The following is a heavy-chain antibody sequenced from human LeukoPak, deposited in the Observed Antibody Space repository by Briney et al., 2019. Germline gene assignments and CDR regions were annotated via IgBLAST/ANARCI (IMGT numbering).Heavy chain of an antibody. CDR3: ARGSSSSGWYMYY. V-gene: IGHV1-2*02. Sequence: GASVKVSCKASGYTFTGYYMHWVRQAPGQGLEWMGWINPNSGGTNYAQKFQGRVTMTRDTSISTAYMELSRLRSDDTAVYYCARGSSSSGWYMYYWGQGTLVTVSS. CDR2: INPNSGGT. CDR1: GYTFTGYY. D-gene: IGHD6-19*01. J-gene: IGHJ4*02.